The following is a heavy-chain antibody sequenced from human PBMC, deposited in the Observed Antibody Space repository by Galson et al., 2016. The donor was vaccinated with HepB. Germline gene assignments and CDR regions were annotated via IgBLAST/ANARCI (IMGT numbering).Heavy chain of an antibody. V-gene: IGHV2-70*01. CDR3: ARYLRSHGYYVMDV. CDR2: IDWNGNK. D-gene: IGHD2-8*01. Sequence: PALVKPTQTLTMTCTFSGFSLSTSGMAVSWIRQLPGKALEWLAVIDWNGNKFYSPSLTTRLTISKDTSKNQVVLTLTNMDPVDTAPYFCARYLRSHGYYVMDVWGQGTTVTVSS. J-gene: IGHJ6*02. CDR1: GFSLSTSGMA.